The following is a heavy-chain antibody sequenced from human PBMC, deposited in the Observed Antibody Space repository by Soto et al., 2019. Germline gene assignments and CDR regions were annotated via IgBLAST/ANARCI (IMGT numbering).Heavy chain of an antibody. D-gene: IGHD5-12*01. CDR3: ARLRGHSGYHWYYYYYYIDV. CDR2: ISSSGSTI. Sequence: QVQLVESGGGLVKPGGSLRLSCAASGFTFSDYYMSWIRQAPGTGLEWVSYISSSGSTIYYADSVKGRFTISRDNVKNSLYLQLNSLRAEDTAVYYCARLRGHSGYHWYYYYYYIDVWGKATTVTVSS. CDR1: GFTFSDYY. J-gene: IGHJ6*03. V-gene: IGHV3-11*01.